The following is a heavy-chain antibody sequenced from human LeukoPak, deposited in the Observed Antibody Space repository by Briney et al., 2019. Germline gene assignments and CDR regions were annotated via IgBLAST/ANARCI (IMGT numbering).Heavy chain of an antibody. CDR2: ISGSGGST. CDR3: ATECNYYDSSGYLDY. J-gene: IGHJ4*02. CDR1: GFTFSSYA. Sequence: GGSQRLSCAASGFTFSSYAMSWVRQAPGKGLEWVSAISGSGGSTYYADSVKGRFTISRDNSKNTLYLQMNSLRAEDTAVYYCATECNYYDSSGYLDYWGQGTLVTVSS. D-gene: IGHD3-22*01. V-gene: IGHV3-23*01.